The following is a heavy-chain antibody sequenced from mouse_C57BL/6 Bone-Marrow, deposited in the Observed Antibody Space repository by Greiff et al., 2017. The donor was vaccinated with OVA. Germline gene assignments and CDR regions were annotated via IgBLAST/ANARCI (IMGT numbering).Heavy chain of an antibody. CDR3: ARDHFYYGSPYYYAMDD. CDR1: GYTFTDYY. D-gene: IGHD1-1*01. V-gene: IGHV1-19*01. CDR2: INPYNGGT. J-gene: IGHJ4*01. Sequence: VQLQQSGPVLVKPGASVKMSCKASGYTFTDYYMNWVKQSPGKSLEWIGVINPYNGGTSYNQKFKGKATLTVDKSSSTAYMELNSLTSEDSAVYYCARDHFYYGSPYYYAMDDWGQGTSVTVSS.